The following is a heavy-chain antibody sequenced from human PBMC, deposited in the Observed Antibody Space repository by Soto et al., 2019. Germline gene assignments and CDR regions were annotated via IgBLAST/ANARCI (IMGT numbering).Heavy chain of an antibody. J-gene: IGHJ6*03. Sequence: PGGSLRLSCAASGFTFSSYWMSWVRQAPGKGLEWVANIKQDGSEKYYVDSVKGRFTISRDNAKNSLYLQMNSLRAEDTAVYYCARSQITIFGVVIFYYYYMDVWGKGTTVTVSS. D-gene: IGHD3-3*01. V-gene: IGHV3-7*01. CDR3: ARSQITIFGVVIFYYYYMDV. CDR1: GFTFSSYW. CDR2: IKQDGSEK.